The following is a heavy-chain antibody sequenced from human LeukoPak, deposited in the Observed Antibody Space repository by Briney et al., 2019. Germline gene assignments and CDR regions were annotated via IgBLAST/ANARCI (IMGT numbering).Heavy chain of an antibody. V-gene: IGHV4-39*01. CDR3: ARHGPNHYDSSGEGY. D-gene: IGHD3-22*01. CDR1: GGSISSSSYY. J-gene: IGHJ4*02. Sequence: PSETLSLTCTVSGGSISSSSYYWGWIRQPPGKGLEWIGSIYYSGSTYYNPSLKSRVTISVDTSKNQFSLKLSSVTAADTAVYYCARHGPNHYDSSGEGYWGQGTLVTVSS. CDR2: IYYSGST.